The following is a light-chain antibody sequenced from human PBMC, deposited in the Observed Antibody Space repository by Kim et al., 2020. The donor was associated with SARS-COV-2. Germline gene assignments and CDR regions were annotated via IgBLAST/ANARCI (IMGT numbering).Light chain of an antibody. Sequence: DIQMTQSPSSLSASVGDGVTISCRASQGISNYLAWYQQKPGQAPKLLIYAASALQFGVSSRFNGSGSGTDFTLTISDLQPEDVATYYCEKYTAVPWTFGHGTKVDI. CDR3: EKYTAVPWT. CDR2: AAS. J-gene: IGKJ1*01. CDR1: QGISNY. V-gene: IGKV1-27*01.